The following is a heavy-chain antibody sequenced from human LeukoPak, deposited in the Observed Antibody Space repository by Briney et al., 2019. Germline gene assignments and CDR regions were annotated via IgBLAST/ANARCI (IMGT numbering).Heavy chain of an antibody. Sequence: PGGSLRLSCAASGFTFSTYSMNWVRQAPGKGLEWVSSISSSGSYIYYADSVKGRFTISRDNAKNSVYLQMNSLRVEDTAVYFCARDLTSSISCYDYWGQGARVTVSS. D-gene: IGHD2-2*01. V-gene: IGHV3-21*01. J-gene: IGHJ4*02. CDR1: GFTFSTYS. CDR2: ISSSGSYI. CDR3: ARDLTSSISCYDY.